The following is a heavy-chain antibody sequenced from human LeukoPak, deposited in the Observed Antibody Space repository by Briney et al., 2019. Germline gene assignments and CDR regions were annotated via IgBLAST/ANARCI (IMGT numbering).Heavy chain of an antibody. CDR3: ASVTTAVNDY. Sequence: GGSLRLSCAASGFTFSTYWMSWVRQAPGKGLEWVANIKQDGSEKYYVDSVKGRFTMSRDNAKNSLYLQMNSLRAEDTAVYYCASVTTAVNDYWGQGTLVTVSS. CDR1: GFTFSTYW. CDR2: IKQDGSEK. D-gene: IGHD1-1*01. J-gene: IGHJ4*02. V-gene: IGHV3-7*01.